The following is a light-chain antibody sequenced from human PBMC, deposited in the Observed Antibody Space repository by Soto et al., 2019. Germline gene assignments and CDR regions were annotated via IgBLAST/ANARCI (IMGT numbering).Light chain of an antibody. CDR2: DTS. V-gene: IGKV3-11*01. Sequence: DTVLTQSPATLSLSPGERATLSCSASQTVSTYLAWYQQKPGQSPRLLISDTSNRASGIPARFSGSESVTDFTLTISSLEPEDFAVYFCQQRGNWPPTFGQGTKLEI. CDR3: QQRGNWPPT. CDR1: QTVSTY. J-gene: IGKJ2*01.